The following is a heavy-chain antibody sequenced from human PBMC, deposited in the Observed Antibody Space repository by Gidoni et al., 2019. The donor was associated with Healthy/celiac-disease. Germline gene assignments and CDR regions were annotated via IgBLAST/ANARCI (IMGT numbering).Heavy chain of an antibody. CDR2: IDWDDDK. CDR1: GFSLSTSGMC. Sequence: QVTLRESGPALVKPTQTLTLTCPFSGFSLSTSGMCVSWIRQPPGKALEWLARIDWDDDKYYSTSLKTRLTISKDTSKNQVVLTMTNMDPVDTATYYCARGHYGSGSYYWAHYFDYWGQGTLVTVSS. CDR3: ARGHYGSGSYYWAHYFDY. V-gene: IGHV2-70*15. J-gene: IGHJ4*02. D-gene: IGHD3-10*01.